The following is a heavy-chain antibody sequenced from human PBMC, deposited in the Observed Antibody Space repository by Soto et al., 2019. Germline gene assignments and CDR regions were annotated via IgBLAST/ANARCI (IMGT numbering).Heavy chain of an antibody. Sequence: LTCTVSGGSISSYYWCWTRQPAGKGLEWIGRFYPSGKTNYNPSLQSRLTMSADTSRNQFSLNLTSVTAADTAVYYCARCGLDYGMDVWGPGTTVTVSS. D-gene: IGHD3-16*01. CDR2: FYPSGKT. CDR1: GGSISSYY. CDR3: ARCGLDYGMDV. V-gene: IGHV4-4*07. J-gene: IGHJ6*02.